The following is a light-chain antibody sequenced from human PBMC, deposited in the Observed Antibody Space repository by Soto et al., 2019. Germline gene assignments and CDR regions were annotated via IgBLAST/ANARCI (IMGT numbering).Light chain of an antibody. CDR2: DTS. Sequence: EIVLTQSPATLSLPPGERATLSCRASQSVNKYLAWFQQKLGQPPRLLIYDTSNRATGIPPRFSGSGSGTEFTLTISSLQSEDFAVYYCQQYSIWRTFGQGTKVDIK. CDR1: QSVNKY. CDR3: QQYSIWRT. J-gene: IGKJ1*01. V-gene: IGKV3-11*01.